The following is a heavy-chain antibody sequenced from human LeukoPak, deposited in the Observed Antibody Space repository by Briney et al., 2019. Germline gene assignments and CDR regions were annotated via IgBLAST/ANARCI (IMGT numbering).Heavy chain of an antibody. CDR2: ISSSSSSV. CDR1: GFAFSSYT. V-gene: IGHV3-21*06. J-gene: IGHJ4*02. D-gene: IGHD2-15*01. Sequence: GGSLRLSCAASGFAFSSYTMNWVRQAPGKGLEWVSSISSSSSSVYYADSVKGRFTISRDNAKNSLYLQMNSLRAEDTAVYYCARDLGYCSGGSCYWGQGTLVTVSS. CDR3: ARDLGYCSGGSCY.